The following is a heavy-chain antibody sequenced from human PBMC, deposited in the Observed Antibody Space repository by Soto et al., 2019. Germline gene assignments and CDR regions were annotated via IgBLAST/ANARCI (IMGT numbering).Heavy chain of an antibody. J-gene: IGHJ4*02. V-gene: IGHV4-31*03. Sequence: QVQLQESGPGLVKPSQTLSLTCTVSGGSISSGGYYWSWIRQHPGKGLEWIGYIYYSGSTYYNPSLKGRVTISVDTSKNQFSLKLSSVTAADTAVYYCARSWAGDYAFDYWGQGTLVTVSS. CDR2: IYYSGST. CDR1: GGSISSGGYY. D-gene: IGHD4-17*01. CDR3: ARSWAGDYAFDY.